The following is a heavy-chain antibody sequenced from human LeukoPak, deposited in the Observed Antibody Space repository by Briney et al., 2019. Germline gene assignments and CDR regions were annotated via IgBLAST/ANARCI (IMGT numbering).Heavy chain of an antibody. Sequence: GESLKISCKGSGYSFTTYWIGWVRQMPGKGLEWMGINYPGDSDTRYSPSFQGQVTISADKSISTAYLQWSSLKASDTAIYYCARQTYYYASGSYAIDFWGQGTLVTVSS. D-gene: IGHD3-10*01. CDR3: ARQTYYYASGSYAIDF. CDR1: GYSFTTYW. CDR2: NYPGDSDT. V-gene: IGHV5-51*01. J-gene: IGHJ4*02.